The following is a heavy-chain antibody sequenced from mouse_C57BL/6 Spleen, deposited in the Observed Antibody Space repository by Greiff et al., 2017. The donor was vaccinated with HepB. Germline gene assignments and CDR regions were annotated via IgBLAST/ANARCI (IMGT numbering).Heavy chain of an antibody. CDR2: IDPSDSYT. CDR3: ARGRGAYYGNYAMDY. D-gene: IGHD2-10*01. Sequence: QVQLQQPGAELVKPGASVKLSCKASGYTFTSYWMQWVKQRPGQGLEWIGEIDPSDSYTNYNQKFKGKATLTVDTSSSTAYMQLSSLTSEDSAVYYCARGRGAYYGNYAMDYWGQGTSVTVSS. V-gene: IGHV1-50*01. J-gene: IGHJ4*01. CDR1: GYTFTSYW.